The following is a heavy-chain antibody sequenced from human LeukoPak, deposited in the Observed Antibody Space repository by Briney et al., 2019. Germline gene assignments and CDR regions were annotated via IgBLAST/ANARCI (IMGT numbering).Heavy chain of an antibody. Sequence: ASVKVSCKASGGTFSSYAISWVRQAPGQGLEWMGRIIPILGIANYAQKFQGRVTITADKSTSTAYMELSSLRSEDTAVYYCARYLPRLALYCSSTSCPSPRYYYYGMDVWGQGTTVTVSS. CDR1: GGTFSSYA. D-gene: IGHD2-2*01. CDR2: IIPILGIA. V-gene: IGHV1-69*04. J-gene: IGHJ6*02. CDR3: ARYLPRLALYCSSTSCPSPRYYYYGMDV.